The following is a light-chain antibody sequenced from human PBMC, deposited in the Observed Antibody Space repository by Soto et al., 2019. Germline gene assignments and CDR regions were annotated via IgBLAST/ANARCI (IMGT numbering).Light chain of an antibody. CDR3: QQLHSYPIT. CDR2: AAS. V-gene: IGKV1-9*01. J-gene: IGKJ5*01. Sequence: DIQLTQSPSFLSASVGDRVTITCRASQDISSYLAWYQQKPGKAPNLLIHAASNLLSGVPSRFSGSRSGTEFTLTISSLQPEDFATYYCQQLHSYPITFGQGTRLETK. CDR1: QDISSY.